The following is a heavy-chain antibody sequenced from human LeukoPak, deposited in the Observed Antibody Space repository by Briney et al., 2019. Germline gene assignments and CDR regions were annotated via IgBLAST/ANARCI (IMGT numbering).Heavy chain of an antibody. Sequence: GGSLRLSCAASGFTFSSYSMNWVRQAPGKGLEWVSSISSSSSYIYYADSVKGRFTISRDNAKNSLYLQMNSLRAEDTAVYYCARPHGGNSGWFAPWGQGPLVPVS. D-gene: IGHD4-23*01. V-gene: IGHV3-21*01. J-gene: IGHJ5*02. CDR2: ISSSSSYI. CDR1: GFTFSSYS. CDR3: ARPHGGNSGWFAP.